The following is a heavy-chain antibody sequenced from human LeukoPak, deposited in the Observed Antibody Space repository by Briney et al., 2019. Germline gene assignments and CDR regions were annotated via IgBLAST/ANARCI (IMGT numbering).Heavy chain of an antibody. V-gene: IGHV3-30*02. Sequence: GGSLRLSCATSGFTFKNYGMHWVRQAPGEGLEWVTFLDYTGNNQYYADSMKGRLTISRDNSKNTVSLQMNNLRLEDTAIYYCVKDVHYLGSYRESLDPWGQGTMVTVST. CDR2: LDYTGNNQ. J-gene: IGHJ3*01. CDR3: VKDVHYLGSYRESLDP. D-gene: IGHD3-10*01. CDR1: GFTFKNYG.